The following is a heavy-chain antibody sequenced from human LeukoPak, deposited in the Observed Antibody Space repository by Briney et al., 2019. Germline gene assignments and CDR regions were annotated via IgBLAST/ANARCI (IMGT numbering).Heavy chain of an antibody. CDR1: GFTFGDYA. CDR3: ARGPLAYCSGDCYPLGY. CDR2: ISWNSGSI. D-gene: IGHD2-21*02. J-gene: IGHJ4*02. Sequence: PGRSLRLSCAASGFTFGDYAMHWVRQAPGKGLEWVSGISWNSGSIGYADSVKGRFTISRDNAKNSLYLQMNSLRAEDTAVYYCARGPLAYCSGDCYPLGYWGQGTLVTVSS. V-gene: IGHV3-9*01.